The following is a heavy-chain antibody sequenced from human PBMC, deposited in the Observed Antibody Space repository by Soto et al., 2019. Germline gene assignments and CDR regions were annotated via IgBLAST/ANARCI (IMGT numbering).Heavy chain of an antibody. J-gene: IGHJ4*02. CDR2: IIPILGIA. Sequence: SVKVSCKASGGTFRSYTISWVRQAPGQGLEWMGRIIPILGIANYAQKFQGRVTITADKSTSTAYMELSGLRSEDTAVYYCARDEVDNSDQPLTSWGQGTLVTVSS. D-gene: IGHD2-2*01. V-gene: IGHV1-69*04. CDR3: ARDEVDNSDQPLTS. CDR1: GGTFRSYT.